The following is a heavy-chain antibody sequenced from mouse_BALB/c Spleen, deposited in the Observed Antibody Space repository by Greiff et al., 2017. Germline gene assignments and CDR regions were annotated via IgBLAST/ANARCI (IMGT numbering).Heavy chain of an antibody. D-gene: IGHD2-1*01. Sequence: QVQLKESGPGLVAPSQSLSITCTVSGFSLTSYGVHWVRQPPGKGLEWLGVIWAGGSTNYNSALMSRLSISKDNSKSQVFLKMNSLQTDDTAMYYCARGEDGNFLYAMDYWGQGTSVTVSS. CDR2: IWAGGST. J-gene: IGHJ4*01. V-gene: IGHV2-9*02. CDR1: GFSLTSYG. CDR3: ARGEDGNFLYAMDY.